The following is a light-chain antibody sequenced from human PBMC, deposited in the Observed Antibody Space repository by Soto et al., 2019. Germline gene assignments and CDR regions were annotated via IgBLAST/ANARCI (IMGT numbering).Light chain of an antibody. V-gene: IGKV1-39*01. CDR2: GAS. CDR1: QGVDSD. CDR3: QQSYSTLVLT. Sequence: IQMTQSPSSLSASVGDSVTITCRASQGVDSDLSWYQQRPGKAPKLLIYGASTLHSGVTSRFSGRGSGTLFTLTITSLQPEDVATYYCQQSYSTLVLTFGGGTKVELK. J-gene: IGKJ4*01.